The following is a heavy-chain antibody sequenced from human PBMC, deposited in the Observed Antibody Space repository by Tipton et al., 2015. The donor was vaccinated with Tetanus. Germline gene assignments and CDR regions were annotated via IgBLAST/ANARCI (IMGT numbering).Heavy chain of an antibody. CDR2: ISWNIGSI. CDR3: AKDTGVTPHYGMDV. J-gene: IGHJ6*02. CDR1: GFTFSSYG. D-gene: IGHD2-21*02. Sequence: SLRLSCAASGFTFSSYGMHWVRQAPGKGLEWVSGISWNIGSIGYGDSVKGRFTISRDNAKNSLYLQMNSLRAEDTALYYCAKDTGVTPHYGMDVWGQGTTVTVSS. V-gene: IGHV3-9*01.